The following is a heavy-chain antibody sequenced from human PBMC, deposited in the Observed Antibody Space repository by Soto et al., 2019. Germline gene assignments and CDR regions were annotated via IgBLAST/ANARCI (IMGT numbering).Heavy chain of an antibody. Sequence: SETLSLTCAVSGGSISSGGYFWSWIRQPPGKGLEWIGYIYHSGSTYYNPSLKSRVSISVDRSKNQFSLKLSSVTAADTAVYYCARVAVAGTRVDYWGQGTLVTVSS. J-gene: IGHJ4*02. CDR1: GGSISSGGYF. CDR3: ARVAVAGTRVDY. D-gene: IGHD6-19*01. CDR2: IYHSGST. V-gene: IGHV4-30-2*01.